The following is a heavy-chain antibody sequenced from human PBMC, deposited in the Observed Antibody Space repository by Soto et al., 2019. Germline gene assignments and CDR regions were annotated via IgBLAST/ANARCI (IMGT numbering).Heavy chain of an antibody. D-gene: IGHD2-21*01. Sequence: EGLLLESGGGLVQPGKSLRLSCSASGFTFSAYAMTWVRQAPGKGLEWVSIISGSGGNTYYADSVKGRFTISRDNSRNTVYLQMDSLRAEDTAIYYCVKRISYPFESWGQGTLVTVSS. CDR2: ISGSGGNT. J-gene: IGHJ4*02. CDR3: VKRISYPFES. V-gene: IGHV3-23*01. CDR1: GFTFSAYA.